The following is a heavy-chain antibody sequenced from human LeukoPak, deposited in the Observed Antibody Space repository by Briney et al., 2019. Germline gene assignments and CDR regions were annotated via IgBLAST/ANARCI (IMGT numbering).Heavy chain of an antibody. CDR3: VRHFHPAETTGGYFDL. J-gene: IGHJ2*01. D-gene: IGHD4-17*01. CDR1: GYSFTTYW. CDR2: TFPGGSDT. V-gene: IGHV5-51*01. Sequence: GESLKISCKASGYSFTTYWIGWVRQMPGKGREWMGITFPGGSDTKYSPPFQGLVTMSADGSISTAYLQWNSLKASDTATYYCVRHFHPAETTGGYFDLLGRGTLVTVSS.